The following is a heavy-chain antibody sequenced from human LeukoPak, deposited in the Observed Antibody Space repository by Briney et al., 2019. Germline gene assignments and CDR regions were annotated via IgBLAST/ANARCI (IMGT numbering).Heavy chain of an antibody. Sequence: GGSLRLSCAASGFTFSSYSMNWVRQAPGKGLEWISYITTSGGAKNYADSVKGRFTISRDNSKNTLYLQMNSLRAEDTAVYYCAKVPTTTRPKYYFDYWGQGTLVTVSS. J-gene: IGHJ4*02. CDR1: GFTFSSYS. CDR3: AKVPTTTRPKYYFDY. V-gene: IGHV3-48*01. CDR2: ITTSGGAK. D-gene: IGHD4-17*01.